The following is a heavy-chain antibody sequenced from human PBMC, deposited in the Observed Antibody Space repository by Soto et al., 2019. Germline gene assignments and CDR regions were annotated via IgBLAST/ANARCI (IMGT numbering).Heavy chain of an antibody. D-gene: IGHD6-19*01. J-gene: IGHJ4*02. CDR3: ATTFGYNSGWYRFDY. Sequence: PSETLSLTCTVSGGSISSGDYYWSWIRQPPGKGLEWIGYIYSSGTTYYNPSLKSRVTISVDTSKNQFSLKLTSVTAADTAVYYCATTFGYNSGWYRFDYWVQGTLVTVSS. V-gene: IGHV4-30-4*01. CDR1: GGSISSGDYY. CDR2: IYSSGTT.